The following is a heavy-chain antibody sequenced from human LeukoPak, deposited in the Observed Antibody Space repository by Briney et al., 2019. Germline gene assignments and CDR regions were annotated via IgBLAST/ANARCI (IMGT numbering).Heavy chain of an antibody. J-gene: IGHJ4*02. V-gene: IGHV1-18*01. Sequence: ASVKVSCKASGYAFTSYGISWVRQAPGQGLECMGWISAYNGNTNYAQKLQGRVTMTTDTSTSTAYMELRSLRSDVTAVYYCASGMRYGGSYTFDYWGQGTLVTVSS. D-gene: IGHD1-26*01. CDR1: GYAFTSYG. CDR3: ASGMRYGGSYTFDY. CDR2: ISAYNGNT.